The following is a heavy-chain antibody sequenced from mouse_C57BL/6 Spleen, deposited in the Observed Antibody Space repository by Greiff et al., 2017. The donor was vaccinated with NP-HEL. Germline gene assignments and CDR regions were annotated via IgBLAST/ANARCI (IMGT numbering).Heavy chain of an antibody. Sequence: VQLQQSGAELVRPGASVTLSCKASGYTFTDYEMHWVKQTPVHGLEWIGAIDPETGGTAYNQKFKGKAILTADKSSSTAYMELRSLTSEDSAVYYCTRNDYDGDYWGQGTTLTVSS. CDR2: IDPETGGT. CDR3: TRNDYDGDY. V-gene: IGHV1-15*01. CDR1: GYTFTDYE. D-gene: IGHD2-4*01. J-gene: IGHJ2*01.